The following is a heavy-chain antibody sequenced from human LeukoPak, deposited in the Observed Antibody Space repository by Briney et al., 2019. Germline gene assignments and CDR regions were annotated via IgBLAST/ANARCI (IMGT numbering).Heavy chain of an antibody. V-gene: IGHV3-30*18. J-gene: IGHJ4*02. CDR3: AKEVRGVSDYYCVF. D-gene: IGHD3-10*01. Sequence: GGSLRLSCAASGFIFSSYVMHWVRQAPGKGLEWVAVISSDGSDKYYADSGKGRVTISRDNSKNPLYLQINSLRTAHTALYYCAKEVRGVSDYYCVFWGQGTLVTVSS. CDR1: GFIFSSYV. CDR2: ISSDGSDK.